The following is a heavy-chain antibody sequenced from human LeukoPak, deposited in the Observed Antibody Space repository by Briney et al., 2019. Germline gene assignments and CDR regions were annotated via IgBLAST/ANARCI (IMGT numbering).Heavy chain of an antibody. CDR2: INPNRGGR. CDR3: AREESSGYYYGSGSYCY. D-gene: IGHD3-10*01. Sequence: GASVTVSFKSSGYTFTVYYMHWVRQAPGQGLDWMGCINPNRGGRNYAQKFQVRVTMTRDTSISTAYMELSRLRSGDTAVYYCAREESSGYYYGSGSYCYWGQGTLVTVSS. J-gene: IGHJ4*02. V-gene: IGHV1-2*02. CDR1: GYTFTVYY.